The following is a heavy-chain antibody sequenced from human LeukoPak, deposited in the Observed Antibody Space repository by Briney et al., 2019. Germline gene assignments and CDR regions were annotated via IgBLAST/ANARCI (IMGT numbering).Heavy chain of an antibody. J-gene: IGHJ5*02. V-gene: IGHV1-2*02. CDR3: ARDPPSLIAVGFDP. D-gene: IGHD6-19*01. Sequence: AASVKVSCKASGYTFTGHYMHWVRQAPGQGLEWMGWINPNSGGTNYAQKFQGRVTMTRDTSISTAYMELSRLRSDDTAVYYCARDPPSLIAVGFDPWGQGTLVTVSS. CDR1: GYTFTGHY. CDR2: INPNSGGT.